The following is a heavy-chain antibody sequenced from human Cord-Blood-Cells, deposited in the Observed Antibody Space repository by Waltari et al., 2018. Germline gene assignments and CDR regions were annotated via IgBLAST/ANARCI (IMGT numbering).Heavy chain of an antibody. CDR1: GDSVSTNRPP. CDR2: TYYRSKWYN. J-gene: IGHJ4*02. CDR3: ARVAGYSSGWYRGYFDY. V-gene: IGHV6-1*01. Sequence: QVQLQQSGPGLVKSSQTLSLPCAISGDSVSTNRPPCNWIRPSPYRGLEWLGRTYYRSKWYNDYAVSVKSRITINPDTSKNQFSLQLNSVTPEDTAVYYCARVAGYSSGWYRGYFDYWGQGTLVTVSS. D-gene: IGHD6-19*01.